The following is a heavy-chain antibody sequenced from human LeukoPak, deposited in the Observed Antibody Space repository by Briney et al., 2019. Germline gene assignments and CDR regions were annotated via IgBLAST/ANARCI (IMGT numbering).Heavy chain of an antibody. CDR2: INTISNYR. D-gene: IGHD4-11*01. CDR3: TRVEETATTAAIIRKYSYYYYYMDV. J-gene: IGHJ6*03. CDR1: GFTFSSYS. Sequence: GGSLRLSCEASGFTFSSYSLNWVRQAPGKGLEWVSSINTISNYRYYADSVKGRFTISRDNAKKSLYLQMNSLRAEDTAVYYCTRVEETATTAAIIRKYSYYYYYMDVWGKGNTVTVSS. V-gene: IGHV3-21*01.